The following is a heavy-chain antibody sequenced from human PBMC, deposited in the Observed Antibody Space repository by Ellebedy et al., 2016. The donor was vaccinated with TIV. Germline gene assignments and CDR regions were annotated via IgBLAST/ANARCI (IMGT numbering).Heavy chain of an antibody. Sequence: SGPTLVKPTQTLKLTCTFSGFSLSTSGMCVSWIRQTPGKALEWLALIDWDVDKYYSTSLKTRLPISKDTSKNQVVLTMTNMEPVDTATNYCARMGEVGHYYYGMDVWGQGTTVTVSS. CDR3: ARMGEVGHYYYGMDV. V-gene: IGHV2-70*01. D-gene: IGHD1-26*01. CDR1: GFSLSTSGMC. CDR2: IDWDVDK. J-gene: IGHJ6*02.